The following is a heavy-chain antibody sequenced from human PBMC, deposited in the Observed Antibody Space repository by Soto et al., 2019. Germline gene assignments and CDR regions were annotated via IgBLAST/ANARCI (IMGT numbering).Heavy chain of an antibody. CDR1: GGSICSGGYY. V-gene: IGHV4-31*03. CDR3: AGHSDYGDYDWTDY. Sequence: SETLSLTCTVSGGSICSGGYYWSWIRQHPGKGLEWIGYIYYSGSTYYDPSLKSRVTISVDTSKNQFSLKLSSVTAADTAVYYCAGHSDYGDYDWTDYWGQGTLVTVSS. D-gene: IGHD4-17*01. CDR2: IYYSGST. J-gene: IGHJ4*02.